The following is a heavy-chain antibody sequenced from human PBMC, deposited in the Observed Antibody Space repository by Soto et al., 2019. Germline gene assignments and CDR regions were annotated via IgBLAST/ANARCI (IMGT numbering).Heavy chain of an antibody. D-gene: IGHD5-12*01. J-gene: IGHJ6*02. CDR1: GFTFSSYA. Sequence: GGSLRLSCAASGFTFSSYAMSWVRQAPGKGLEWVSAISGSGGSTYYADSVKGRFTISRDNSRNTLYLQMNSLRAEDTAVYYCAKDSRGYGAYYGMDVWGQGTTVTAP. CDR2: ISGSGGST. CDR3: AKDSRGYGAYYGMDV. V-gene: IGHV3-23*01.